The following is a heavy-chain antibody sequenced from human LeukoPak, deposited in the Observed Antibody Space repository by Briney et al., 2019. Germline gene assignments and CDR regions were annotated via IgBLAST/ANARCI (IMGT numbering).Heavy chain of an antibody. J-gene: IGHJ4*02. Sequence: ASVKVSCKASGGTFSSYAISWVRQAPGQGLEWMGGIIPIFGTANYAQKFQGRVTITADESTSTAYMELSSLRSEDTAVYYCATPSDPGYSYGYYYWGQGTLVTVSS. V-gene: IGHV1-69*13. CDR3: ATPSDPGYSYGYYY. CDR1: GGTFSSYA. CDR2: IIPIFGTA. D-gene: IGHD5-18*01.